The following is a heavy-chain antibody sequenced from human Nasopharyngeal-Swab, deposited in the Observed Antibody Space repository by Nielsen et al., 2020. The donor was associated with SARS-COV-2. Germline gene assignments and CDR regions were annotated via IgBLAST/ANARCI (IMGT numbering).Heavy chain of an antibody. J-gene: IGHJ6*02. D-gene: IGHD3-10*01. V-gene: IGHV4-39*01. CDR1: GGSVSSSSFY. CDR3: ARGQRLWFGETGMDV. Sequence: SETLSLTCTVSGGSVSSSSFYWGWIRQPPGEGLAWIGSIYYSGSTYYNPSLKSRVTMSVDTSKNQSSLKLSSVTAADTAVYYCARGQRLWFGETGMDVWGQGTTVTVSS. CDR2: IYYSGST.